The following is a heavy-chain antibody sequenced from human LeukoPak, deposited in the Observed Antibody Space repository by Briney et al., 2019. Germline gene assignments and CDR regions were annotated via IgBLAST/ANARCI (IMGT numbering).Heavy chain of an antibody. Sequence: PSETLSLTCTVFGGSISSSSDYWGWIRQPPGKGLEWIGNIYYSGNTYYNPSLKSRVTISVDTSKNQFSLKLSSVTAADTAVYYCARGLYGSGSYYNIGSYYYYYMDVWGKGTTVTISS. CDR2: IYYSGNT. J-gene: IGHJ6*03. CDR1: GGSISSSSDY. D-gene: IGHD3-10*01. CDR3: ARGLYGSGSYYNIGSYYYYYMDV. V-gene: IGHV4-39*07.